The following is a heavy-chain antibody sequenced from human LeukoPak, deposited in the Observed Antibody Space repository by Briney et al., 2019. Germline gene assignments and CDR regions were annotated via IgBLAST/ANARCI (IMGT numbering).Heavy chain of an antibody. CDR3: ARVMGGYYDRKDAFDI. CDR1: GYTFTGYY. V-gene: IGHV1-2*02. J-gene: IGHJ3*02. Sequence: ASVKVSCKASGYTFTGYYMHWVRQAPGQGLEWMGWINPNSGGTNYAQKLQGRVTMTTDTSTSTAYMELRSLRSDDTAVYYCARVMGGYYDRKDAFDIWGQGTMVTVSS. CDR2: INPNSGGT. D-gene: IGHD3-22*01.